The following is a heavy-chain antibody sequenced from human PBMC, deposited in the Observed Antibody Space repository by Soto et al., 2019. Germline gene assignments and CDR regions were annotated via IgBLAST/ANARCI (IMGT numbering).Heavy chain of an antibody. CDR2: ISYDGSNK. V-gene: IGHV3-30-3*01. J-gene: IGHJ3*02. Sequence: GGSLRLSCAASGFTFSSYAMHWVRQAPGKGLEWVAVISYDGSNKYYADSVKGRFTISRDNSKNTLYLQMNSLGAEDTAVYYCARAGSSGWYREFAFDIWGQGTMVTVSS. CDR1: GFTFSSYA. CDR3: ARAGSSGWYREFAFDI. D-gene: IGHD6-19*01.